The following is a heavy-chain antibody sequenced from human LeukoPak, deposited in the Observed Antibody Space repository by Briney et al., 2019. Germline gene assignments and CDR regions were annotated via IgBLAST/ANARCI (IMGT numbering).Heavy chain of an antibody. J-gene: IGHJ3*02. CDR1: GGSIRSYY. Sequence: SETLSLTCTVSGGSIRSYYWSWIRQPPGKGLEWIGYIYSSGSTNYNPSLKSRVTMSVDTSKNQFSLKVSSVTAADTAVYYCARSYEADDAFDIWGQGTMVTVSS. D-gene: IGHD5-18*01. CDR2: IYSSGST. V-gene: IGHV4-59*01. CDR3: ARSYEADDAFDI.